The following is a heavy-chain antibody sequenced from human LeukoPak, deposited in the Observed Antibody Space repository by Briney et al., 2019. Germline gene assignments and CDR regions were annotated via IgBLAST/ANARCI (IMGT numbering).Heavy chain of an antibody. Sequence: PGGSLRLSCAASGFTDSSNYMSWVRQAPGEGLEWVSVIYSGGSTYYADSVKGRFTISRDNSKNTLYLQMNSLRAEDTAVYYCARDRKDSHFDYWGQGTLVTVSS. CDR2: IYSGGST. V-gene: IGHV3-53*01. CDR3: ARDRKDSHFDY. CDR1: GFTDSSNY. D-gene: IGHD1-14*01. J-gene: IGHJ4*02.